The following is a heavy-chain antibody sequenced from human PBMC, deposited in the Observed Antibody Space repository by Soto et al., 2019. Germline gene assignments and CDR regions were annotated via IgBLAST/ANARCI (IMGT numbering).Heavy chain of an antibody. D-gene: IGHD3-3*01. CDR3: AKDQALYYFWSSVGTDTYS. J-gene: IGHJ1*01. CDR1: GFTFSSYA. CDR2: ISGDGGNT. V-gene: IGHV3-23*01. Sequence: GGSLRLSCAASGFTFSSYAMSWVRQAPGKGLEWVSAISGDGGNTYYADSVKGRFTISRDNSRNTLYLQMNSPRVEDTALYYCAKDQALYYFWSSVGTDTYSWGQGSLLTISA.